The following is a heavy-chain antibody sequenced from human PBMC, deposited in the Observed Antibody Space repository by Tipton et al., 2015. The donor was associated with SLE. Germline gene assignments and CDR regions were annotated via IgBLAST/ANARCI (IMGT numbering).Heavy chain of an antibody. CDR1: GGSISSHY. D-gene: IGHD5-18*01. CDR3: ARLLQLWPFDI. V-gene: IGHV4-34*01. J-gene: IGHJ3*02. CDR2: INHSGST. Sequence: TLSLTCTVSGGSISSHYWSWIRQPPGKGLEWIGEINHSGSTNYNPSLKSRVTISVDTSKNQFSLKLSSVTAADTAVYYCARLLQLWPFDIWGQGTMVTVSS.